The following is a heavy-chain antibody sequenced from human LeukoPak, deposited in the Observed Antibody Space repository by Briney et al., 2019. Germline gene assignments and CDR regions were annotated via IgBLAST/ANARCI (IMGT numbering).Heavy chain of an antibody. CDR3: AKDRAITMIVVVHDAFDI. V-gene: IGHV3-23*01. J-gene: IGHJ3*02. CDR1: GFTFSSYG. CDR2: ISGSGGST. Sequence: GGSLRLSCAASGFTFSSYGMSWVRQAPGKGLEWVSAISGSGGSTYYADSVKGRFTISRDNSKNTLYLQMNSLRAEDTAVYYCAKDRAITMIVVVHDAFDIWGQGTMVTVSS. D-gene: IGHD3-22*01.